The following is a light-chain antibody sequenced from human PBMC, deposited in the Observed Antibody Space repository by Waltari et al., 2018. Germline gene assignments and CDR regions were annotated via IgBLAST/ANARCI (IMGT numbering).Light chain of an antibody. CDR3: QQRRDWPLT. V-gene: IGKV3-11*01. CDR1: QSVTNY. J-gene: IGKJ4*01. Sequence: DIVLTQSPAILSLSPGERASLSCRASQSVTNYLAWYQQKPGQAPRLLIYETSNRATGIPARFSGRGFGTDFSLTISTLEPEDFAVYYCQQRRDWPLTFGGGTKVEIK. CDR2: ETS.